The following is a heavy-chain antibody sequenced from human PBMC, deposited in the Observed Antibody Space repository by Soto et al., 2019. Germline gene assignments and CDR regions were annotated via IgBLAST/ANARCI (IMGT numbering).Heavy chain of an antibody. CDR3: ARGLPASSSSALNWFDP. CDR1: GGSISSGGYY. CDR2: IYYSGST. Sequence: SETLSLTCTVSGGSISSGGYYWSWIRQHPGKGLEWIGYIYYSGSTYYNPSLKSRVTISVDTSKNQFSLKLSSVTAADTAVYYCARGLPASSSSALNWFDPWGQGTLVTVSS. J-gene: IGHJ5*02. V-gene: IGHV4-31*03. D-gene: IGHD6-6*01.